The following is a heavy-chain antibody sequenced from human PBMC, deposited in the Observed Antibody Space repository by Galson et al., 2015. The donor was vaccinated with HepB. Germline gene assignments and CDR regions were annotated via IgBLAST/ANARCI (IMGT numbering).Heavy chain of an antibody. D-gene: IGHD4-17*01. Sequence: SLRLSCAASGFTFSDYYMSWIRQAPGKGLEWVSYISSSGSTIYYADSVKGRFTISRDNAKNSLYLRMNSLRAEDTAVYYCATNDYGDYLDFDYWGQGTLVTVSS. J-gene: IGHJ4*02. CDR2: ISSSGSTI. CDR3: ATNDYGDYLDFDY. V-gene: IGHV3-11*01. CDR1: GFTFSDYY.